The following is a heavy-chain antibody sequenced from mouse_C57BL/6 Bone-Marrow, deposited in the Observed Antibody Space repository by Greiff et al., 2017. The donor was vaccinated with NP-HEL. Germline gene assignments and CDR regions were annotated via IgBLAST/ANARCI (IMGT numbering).Heavy chain of an antibody. D-gene: IGHD3-2*02. Sequence: VHVKQSGPELVKPGASVKIPCKASGYTFTDYNMDWVKQSHGKSLEWIGDINPNNGGTIYNQKFKGKATLTVDKSSSTAYIELRSLTSEDTAVYYCARGGQLRLRLDYWGQGTTLTVSS. V-gene: IGHV1-18*01. CDR2: INPNNGGT. CDR3: ARGGQLRLRLDY. J-gene: IGHJ2*01. CDR1: GYTFTDYN.